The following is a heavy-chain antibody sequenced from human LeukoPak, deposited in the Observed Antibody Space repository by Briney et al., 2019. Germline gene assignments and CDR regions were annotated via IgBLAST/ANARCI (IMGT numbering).Heavy chain of an antibody. D-gene: IGHD2-21*02. CDR3: ARTVAVTAEHAFDV. Sequence: SVKVSCKASGGTFSSYTINWVRQAPGQGLEWMGGIIPIFGTANYAQKFQGRVTITTDKSTSTTYMELSSLRSEDTAVYYCARTVAVTAEHAFDVWGQGTMVTVSS. CDR2: IIPIFGTA. CDR1: GGTFSSYT. J-gene: IGHJ3*01. V-gene: IGHV1-69*05.